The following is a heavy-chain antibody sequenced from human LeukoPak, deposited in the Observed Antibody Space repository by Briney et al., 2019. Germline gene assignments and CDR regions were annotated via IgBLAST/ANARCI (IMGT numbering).Heavy chain of an antibody. D-gene: IGHD5-18*01. CDR3: ARDRGYSCGY. V-gene: IGHV3-23*01. CDR1: GFTFSSYA. J-gene: IGHJ4*02. Sequence: GGSLRLSCAASGFTFSSYAMNWVRQAPGKGLEWVSTISGSGDSTYYADSVKGRFIISRDNSKNTLYLQMNSLRAEDTAVYCCARDRGYSCGYWGQGTLVTVSS. CDR2: ISGSGDST.